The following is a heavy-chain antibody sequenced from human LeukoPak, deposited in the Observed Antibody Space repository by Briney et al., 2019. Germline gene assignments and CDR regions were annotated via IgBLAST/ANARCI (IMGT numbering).Heavy chain of an antibody. CDR2: INSDGSST. CDR1: GFTFSSYW. CDR3: AREQQLELWDY. Sequence: PGGSLRLSCAASGFTFSSYWMHWVRQAPGKGLVWVSRINSDGSSTSYADSVKGRFTISRDNAKNSLYLQMNSLRAEDTAVYYCAREQQLELWDYWGQGTLVTVSS. V-gene: IGHV3-74*01. D-gene: IGHD1-1*01. J-gene: IGHJ4*02.